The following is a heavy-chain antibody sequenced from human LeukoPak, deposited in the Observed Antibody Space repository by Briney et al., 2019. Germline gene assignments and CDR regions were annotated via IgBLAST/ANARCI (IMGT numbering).Heavy chain of an antibody. CDR1: GGSISSGGYY. V-gene: IGHV4-31*03. J-gene: IGHJ4*02. Sequence: SETLSLTCTVSGGSISSGGYYWSWIRQHPGKGLEWIGYIYYSGSTYYNPSLKSRVTTSVDTSKNQFSLKLSSVTAADTAVYYCARGSALTVTTDYWGQGTLVTVSS. CDR2: IYYSGST. D-gene: IGHD4-17*01. CDR3: ARGSALTVTTDY.